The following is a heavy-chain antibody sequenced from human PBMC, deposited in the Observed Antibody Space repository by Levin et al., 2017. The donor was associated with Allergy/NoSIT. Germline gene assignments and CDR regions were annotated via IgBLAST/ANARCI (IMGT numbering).Heavy chain of an antibody. CDR1: GYTFTSYD. D-gene: IGHD6-13*01. CDR2: MNPNSGNT. Sequence: VASVKVSCKASGYTFTSYDINWVRQATGQGLEWMGWMNPNSGNTGYAQKFQGRVTMTRNTSISTAYMELSSLRSEDTAVYYCARGKGIYSSSWYAYFQHWGQGTLVTVSS. J-gene: IGHJ1*01. V-gene: IGHV1-8*01. CDR3: ARGKGIYSSSWYAYFQH.